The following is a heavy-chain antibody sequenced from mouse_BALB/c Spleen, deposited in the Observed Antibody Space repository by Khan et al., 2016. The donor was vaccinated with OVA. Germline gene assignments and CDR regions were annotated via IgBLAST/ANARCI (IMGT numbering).Heavy chain of an antibody. D-gene: IGHD1-1*01. CDR3: AGTYGSDFDY. Sequence: VQLKESGPELVKPGASVKISCKASGYSFTGFFMNWVMQSHGKSLEWIGRINPHIGETFYNQKFRDKATLTVDESSSTAHMELRSLASEDSAVYYGAGTYGSDFDYWGQGTTLTVSS. CDR2: INPHIGET. CDR1: GYSFTGFF. J-gene: IGHJ2*01. V-gene: IGHV1-20*02.